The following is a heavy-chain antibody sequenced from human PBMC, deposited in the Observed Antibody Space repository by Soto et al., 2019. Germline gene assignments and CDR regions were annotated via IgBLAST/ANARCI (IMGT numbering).Heavy chain of an antibody. V-gene: IGHV4-39*01. CDR2: IYYSGST. CDR1: GGSISSGSYY. Sequence: ENLSLACTVSGGSISSGSYYWGWIRQPPGKGLEWIGSIYYSGSTYYNPSVKSRVTISVDTSKNQFSLKLISVTAADTAVYYCARPSWNYADYYGMDVWGQGTTVT. J-gene: IGHJ6*02. D-gene: IGHD1-7*01. CDR3: ARPSWNYADYYGMDV.